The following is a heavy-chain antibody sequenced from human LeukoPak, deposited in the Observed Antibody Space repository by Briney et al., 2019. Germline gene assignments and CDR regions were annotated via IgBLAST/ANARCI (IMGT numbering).Heavy chain of an antibody. CDR3: ARDAEGIAALLLDY. D-gene: IGHD6-13*01. V-gene: IGHV3-48*03. Sequence: GGSLRLSCAASGFTFSNYEMNWVRQAPGKGLEWVSYISSSGSTIYYADSVKGRFTISRDNAKNSLYLQMNSLRAEDTAVYYCARDAEGIAALLLDYWGQGTLVTVSS. J-gene: IGHJ4*02. CDR2: ISSSGSTI. CDR1: GFTFSNYE.